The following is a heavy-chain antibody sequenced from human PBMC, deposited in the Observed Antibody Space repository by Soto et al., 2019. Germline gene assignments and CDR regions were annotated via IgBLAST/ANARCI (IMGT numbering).Heavy chain of an antibody. CDR2: ISWDGYSI. V-gene: IGHV3-43D*04. J-gene: IGHJ5*02. D-gene: IGHD2-2*01. CDR3: ARDSPRYCRSASCSPRHQP. CDR1: GFTFDAYA. Sequence: PGGSLRLSCAASGFTFDAYAMHWVRQAPGKGLEWVSVISWDGYSIDYIDSVKGRFTISRDNSENSVYLQMNSLRAEDTALYYCARDSPRYCRSASCSPRHQPSGPGRLATVFS.